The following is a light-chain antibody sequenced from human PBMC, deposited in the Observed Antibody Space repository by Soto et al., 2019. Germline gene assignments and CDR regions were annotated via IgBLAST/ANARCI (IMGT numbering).Light chain of an antibody. Sequence: QSVLTQPPSLSGAPGQRITISCAGSSSNIGAGYDVQWYQFLPGTAPKVLIYANNNRPSGVPDRFSGSKSGTSASLAITGLQAADEPYYYCQSFDSGLSGSVFGTGTKLTVL. J-gene: IGLJ1*01. CDR1: SSNIGAGYD. V-gene: IGLV1-40*01. CDR3: QSFDSGLSGSV. CDR2: ANN.